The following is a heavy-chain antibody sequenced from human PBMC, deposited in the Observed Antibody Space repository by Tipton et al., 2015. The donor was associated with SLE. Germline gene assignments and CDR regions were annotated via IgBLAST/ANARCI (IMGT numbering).Heavy chain of an antibody. J-gene: IGHJ4*02. D-gene: IGHD4-17*01. CDR2: IRSNGRNK. V-gene: IGHV3-30*02. CDR3: ATTTTMTNYIDY. Sequence: SLRLSCAASGFTFTSYGMHWVRQAPGKGLEWVAFIRSNGRNKNYADSVKGRLTISRDNSKNTVYLQMNSLRAEDAAVYYCATTTTMTNYIDYWGQGTLVTVSS. CDR1: GFTFTSYG.